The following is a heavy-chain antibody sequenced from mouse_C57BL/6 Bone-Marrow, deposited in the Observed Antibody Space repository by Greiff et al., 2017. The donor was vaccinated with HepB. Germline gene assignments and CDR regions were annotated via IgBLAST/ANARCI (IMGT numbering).Heavy chain of an antibody. D-gene: IGHD3-2*02. Sequence: VKLQQPGAELVRPGSSVKLSCKASGYTFTSYWMHWVKQRPIQGLEWIGNIDPSDSETHYNQKFKDKATLTVDKSSSTAYMQLSSLTSEDSAVYYCATAQASDYWGQGTTLTVSS. CDR1: GYTFTSYW. CDR3: ATAQASDY. V-gene: IGHV1-52*01. CDR2: IDPSDSET. J-gene: IGHJ2*01.